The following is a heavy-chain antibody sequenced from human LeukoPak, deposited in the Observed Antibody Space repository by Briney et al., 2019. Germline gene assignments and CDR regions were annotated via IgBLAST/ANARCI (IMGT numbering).Heavy chain of an antibody. CDR2: IKSKTDGGTT. D-gene: IGHD4-23*01. J-gene: IGHJ4*02. CDR1: GFTFSNAW. CDR3: TTDSYGGTQGCFDY. Sequence: GGSLRLSCAASGFTFSNAWMSWVRQAPGKGLEWVGRIKSKTDGGTTDYAAPVKGRFTISRDDSKNTLYLQMNSLKTEDTAVYYCTTDSYGGTQGCFDYWGQGTLVTVSS. V-gene: IGHV3-15*01.